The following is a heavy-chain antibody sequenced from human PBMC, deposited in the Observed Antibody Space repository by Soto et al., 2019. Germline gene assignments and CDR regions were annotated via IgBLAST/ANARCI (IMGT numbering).Heavy chain of an antibody. CDR3: ARGNNYGYYSRGFDP. CDR2: MNPNSGNT. J-gene: IGHJ5*02. CDR1: VYTFTRYD. V-gene: IGHV1-8*01. D-gene: IGHD4-17*01. Sequence: QVQLVQSGAEVKKPGASVKVSCKASVYTFTRYDINWVRQATGQGFESLGWMNPNSGNTGYVKKFQGRVTMTKDTSMSTAYMERGSLRSEDTAVDYSARGNNYGYYSRGFDPWGQGTLVTVSS.